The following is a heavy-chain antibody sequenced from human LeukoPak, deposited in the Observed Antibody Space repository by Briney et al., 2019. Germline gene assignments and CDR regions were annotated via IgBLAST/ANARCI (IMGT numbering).Heavy chain of an antibody. CDR1: GFSFSSSG. CDR3: AKSSAGITWFDS. CDR2: TRFDDSYK. V-gene: IGHV3-30*02. Sequence: GGSLRLSCAASGFSFSSSGMHWVRQAPGKGPEWVAFTRFDDSYKAYGDSVKGRFTISRDNSKNTLYLQMDSLRSDDTAVYYCAKSSAGITWFDSWGQGTLVTVSS. D-gene: IGHD1-1*01. J-gene: IGHJ5*01.